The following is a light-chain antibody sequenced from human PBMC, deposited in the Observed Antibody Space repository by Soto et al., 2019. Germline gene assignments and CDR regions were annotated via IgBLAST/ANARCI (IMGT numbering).Light chain of an antibody. CDR2: DTS. J-gene: IGKJ4*01. V-gene: IGKV3-11*01. CDR1: QSVRNY. Sequence: EIVLTQSPATLSLSPGERATLSCRASQSVRNYLAWYQQKPGQAPRLLIYDTSNRATGIPARFSGSGSGTDFTLTISSLEPEDFAVYYCQQRINWPLTFGGGTKVDIK. CDR3: QQRINWPLT.